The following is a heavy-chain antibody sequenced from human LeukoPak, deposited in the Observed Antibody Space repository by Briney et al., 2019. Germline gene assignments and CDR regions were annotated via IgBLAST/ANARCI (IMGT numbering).Heavy chain of an antibody. V-gene: IGHV3-13*01. J-gene: IGHJ4*02. Sequence: GGSLRLSCAASGFTFSSYDMHWVRQATGKGLEWVSAVDTAGDTYYPGSVKGRFTISGETAKNSLYLQMNSLRAGDTAVYYCARVAKSGRSNYFDYWGQGTLVTVSS. CDR3: ARVAKSGRSNYFDY. D-gene: IGHD3-3*01. CDR2: VDTAGDT. CDR1: GFTFSSYD.